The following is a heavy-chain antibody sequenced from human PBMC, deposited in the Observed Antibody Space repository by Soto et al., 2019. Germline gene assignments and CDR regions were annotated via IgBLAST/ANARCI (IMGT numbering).Heavy chain of an antibody. Sequence: QVHLLQSGAEVKKPGSSVKVSCKASGGSFGSVAFNWVRQAPGQGLEWMGGIIPIFGAPTYAQRFQGRVTRSADESTTTVFIALNSLRSEDTAVYSCANMRMAVGGPAAYSYDMDVWGQGTTVSVSS. D-gene: IGHD4-4*01. J-gene: IGHJ6*01. CDR3: ANMRMAVGGPAAYSYDMDV. CDR1: GGSFGSVA. CDR2: IIPIFGAP. V-gene: IGHV1-69*01.